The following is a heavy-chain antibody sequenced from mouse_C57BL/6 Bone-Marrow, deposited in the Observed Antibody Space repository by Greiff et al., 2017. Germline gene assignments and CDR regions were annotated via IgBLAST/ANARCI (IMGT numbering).Heavy chain of an antibody. CDR2: IHPNSGST. CDR1: GYTFTSYW. J-gene: IGHJ3*01. V-gene: IGHV1-64*01. D-gene: IGHD1-1*01. CDR3: ARRGEISIYYDGVAGRGFAY. Sequence: VQLQQSGAELVKPGASVKLSCKASGYTFTSYWMHWVKQRPGQGLEWIGMIHPNSGSTNYNEKFKSKATLTVDKSSSTAYMQLSSLTSEDSAVYYCARRGEISIYYDGVAGRGFAYWGQGTLVTVSA.